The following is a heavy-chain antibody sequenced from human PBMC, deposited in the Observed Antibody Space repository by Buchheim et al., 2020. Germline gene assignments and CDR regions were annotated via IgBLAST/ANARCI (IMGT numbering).Heavy chain of an antibody. CDR3: ARRGIAAAKNLNWFDP. CDR2: IYYSGST. V-gene: IGHV4-39*01. D-gene: IGHD6-13*01. J-gene: IGHJ5*02. Sequence: QLQLQESGPGLVKPSETLSLTCTVSGGSISSSSYYWGWIRQPPGKGLEWIGSIYYSGSTYYNPSLKSRVTISVDTSKNQFSLKLSSVTAADTAVYYCARRGIAAAKNLNWFDPWGQGTL. CDR1: GGSISSSSYY.